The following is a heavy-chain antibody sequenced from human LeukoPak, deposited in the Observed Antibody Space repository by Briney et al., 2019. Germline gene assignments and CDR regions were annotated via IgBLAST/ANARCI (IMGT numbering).Heavy chain of an antibody. CDR1: GGSISSYY. D-gene: IGHD1-26*01. CDR2: IYYSGST. Sequence: SETLSLTCTVSGGSISSYYWSWIRQPPGKGLEWIGYIYYSGSTNYNPSLKSRVTISVDTSKNQFSLKLSSVTAADTAVYYCARTHKKGGGGLFDYWGQGTLVTVSS. CDR3: ARTHKKGGGGLFDY. V-gene: IGHV4-59*08. J-gene: IGHJ4*02.